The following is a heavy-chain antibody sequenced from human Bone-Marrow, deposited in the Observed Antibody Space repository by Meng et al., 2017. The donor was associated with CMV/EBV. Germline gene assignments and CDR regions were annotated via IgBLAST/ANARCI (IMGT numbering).Heavy chain of an antibody. D-gene: IGHD2-2*01. CDR2: IIPLFGTT. Sequence: SVKVSCKASGYTFTGYYMHWVRQAPGQGLEWMGVIIPLFGTTNFAQKFQGRVTITTDESTSTAYMELSSLTSEDTAVYYCARVGLPAANNWFDPWGQGTLVTVSS. V-gene: IGHV1-69*05. CDR1: GYTFTGYY. CDR3: ARVGLPAANNWFDP. J-gene: IGHJ5*02.